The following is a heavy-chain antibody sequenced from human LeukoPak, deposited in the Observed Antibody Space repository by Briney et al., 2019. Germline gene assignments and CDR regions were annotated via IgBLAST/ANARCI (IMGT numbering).Heavy chain of an antibody. CDR3: ARDVVDYCSSTSCYTGTYYYYYMDV. D-gene: IGHD2-2*02. J-gene: IGHJ6*03. CDR2: IYTSGST. V-gene: IGHV4-4*07. Sequence: SETLPLTCTVSGGSISSYYWSWIRQPAGKGLEWIGRIYTSGSTNYNPSLKSRVTMSVDTSKNQFSLKLSSVTAADTAVYYCARDVVDYCSSTSCYTGTYYYYYMDVWGKGTTVTVSS. CDR1: GGSISSYY.